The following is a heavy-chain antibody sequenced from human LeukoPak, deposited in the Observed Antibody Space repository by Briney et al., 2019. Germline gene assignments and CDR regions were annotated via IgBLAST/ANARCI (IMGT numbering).Heavy chain of an antibody. Sequence: GGSLRLSCAASGFTFNEYAMNWVRQPPGKGLEWVSSIAGTGGSTYYADSVKGRFTLSRDNSENTLYLQLNSLRAEDSGIYYCAKAFRIVGIGNPDDAFDVWGQGTVVTVS. CDR3: AKAFRIVGIGNPDDAFDV. CDR2: IAGTGGST. V-gene: IGHV3-23*01. J-gene: IGHJ3*01. D-gene: IGHD1-26*01. CDR1: GFTFNEYA.